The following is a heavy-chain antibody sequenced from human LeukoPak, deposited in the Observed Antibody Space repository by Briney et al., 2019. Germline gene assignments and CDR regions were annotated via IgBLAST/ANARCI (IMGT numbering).Heavy chain of an antibody. V-gene: IGHV4-59*01. CDR1: GGSISSYY. D-gene: IGHD5-18*01. CDR2: IYYSGST. J-gene: IGHJ4*02. CDR3: ARGSGYSYGYSPFDY. Sequence: SETLSLTCTVSGGSISSYYWSLIRRPPGKGLEWIGYIYYSGSTNYNPSLKSRVTISVDTSKNQFSLKLSSVTAADTAVYYCARGSGYSYGYSPFDYWGQGTLVTVSS.